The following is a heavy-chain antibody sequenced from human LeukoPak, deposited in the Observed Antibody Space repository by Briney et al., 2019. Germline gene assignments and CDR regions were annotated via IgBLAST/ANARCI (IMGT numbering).Heavy chain of an antibody. Sequence: GGSLRLSCAASGFTFNNAWMNWVRQAPGKGLEWVGRIKSKTDGGTTDYAAPVKDRFTISRDDSKNTLYLQMNSLRTEDTAVYYCTTVVAAAVNGWFDTWGQGTLVTVSS. D-gene: IGHD6-13*01. V-gene: IGHV3-15*01. CDR1: GFTFNNAW. CDR3: TTVVAAAVNGWFDT. J-gene: IGHJ5*02. CDR2: IKSKTDGGTT.